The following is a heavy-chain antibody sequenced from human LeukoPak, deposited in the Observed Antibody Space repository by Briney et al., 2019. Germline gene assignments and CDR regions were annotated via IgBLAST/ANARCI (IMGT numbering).Heavy chain of an antibody. J-gene: IGHJ3*01. CDR2: ISSSGSTI. CDR3: ARVFSYYYDSSDPSMV. D-gene: IGHD3-22*01. Sequence: EGSPRLSCAASGFTFSSYEMNWVRQAPGKGLEWVSYISSSGSTIYYADSVKGRFTISRDNAKNSLYLQMNSLRAEDTAVYYCARVFSYYYDSSDPSMVWGQGTMVTVSS. CDR1: GFTFSSYE. V-gene: IGHV3-48*03.